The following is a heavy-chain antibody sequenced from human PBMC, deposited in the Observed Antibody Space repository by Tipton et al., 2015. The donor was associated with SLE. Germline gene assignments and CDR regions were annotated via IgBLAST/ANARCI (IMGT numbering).Heavy chain of an antibody. Sequence: TLSLTCTVSGGSISSHYWSWIRQPPGKGLEWIGHIYTSGSTNYNPSLKSRVTISVDTSKNQFSLKLSSVTAADTAVYYCARDGESIAASGSHFDYWGQGTLVTVSS. D-gene: IGHD6-6*01. CDR3: ARDGESIAASGSHFDY. J-gene: IGHJ4*02. V-gene: IGHV4-4*08. CDR1: GGSISSHY. CDR2: IYTSGST.